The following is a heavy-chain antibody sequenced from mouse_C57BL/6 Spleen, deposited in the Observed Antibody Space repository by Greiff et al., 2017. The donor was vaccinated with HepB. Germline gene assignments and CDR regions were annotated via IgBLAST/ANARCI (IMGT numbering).Heavy chain of an antibody. D-gene: IGHD2-5*01. Sequence: QVQLQQSGAELVKPGASVKMSCKASGYTFTSYWITWVKQRPGQGLEWIGDIYPGSGSTNYNEKFKSKATLTVDTSSSTAYMQLSSLTSEDSAVYYCARGDYSNSLDYWGQGTTLTVSS. CDR1: GYTFTSYW. CDR3: ARGDYSNSLDY. J-gene: IGHJ2*01. CDR2: IYPGSGST. V-gene: IGHV1-55*01.